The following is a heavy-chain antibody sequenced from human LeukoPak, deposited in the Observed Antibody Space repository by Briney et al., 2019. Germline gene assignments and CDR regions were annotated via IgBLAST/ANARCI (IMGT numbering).Heavy chain of an antibody. V-gene: IGHV1-18*01. J-gene: IGHJ4*02. D-gene: IGHD3-3*01. CDR1: GYTFTSYG. Sequence: ASVKGSCKASGYTFTSYGISWVRQAPGQGLEWMGWISAYNGNTNYAQKLQGRVTMTTDTSTSTAYMELRSLRSDDTAVYYCARSSITIFGVVTNFDYWGQGTLVTVSS. CDR2: ISAYNGNT. CDR3: ARSSITIFGVVTNFDY.